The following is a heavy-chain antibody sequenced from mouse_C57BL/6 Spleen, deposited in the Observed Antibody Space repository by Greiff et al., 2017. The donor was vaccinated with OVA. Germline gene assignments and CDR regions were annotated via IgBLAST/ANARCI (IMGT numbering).Heavy chain of an antibody. CDR3: TGDGNYAYWYFDV. V-gene: IGHV6-3*01. CDR1: GFTFSNYW. CDR2: IRLKSDNYAT. D-gene: IGHD2-1*01. Sequence: EVQLVESGGGLVQPGGSMKLSCVASGFTFSNYWMNWVRQSPEKGLEWVAQIRLKSDNYATHYAESVKGRFTISRDDSKSSVYLQMNNLRAEDTGIYYCTGDGNYAYWYFDVWGTGTTVTVSS. J-gene: IGHJ1*03.